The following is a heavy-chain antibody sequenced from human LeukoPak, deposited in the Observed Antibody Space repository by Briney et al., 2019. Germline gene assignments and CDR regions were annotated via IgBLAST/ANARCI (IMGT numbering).Heavy chain of an antibody. CDR1: GGSISGDY. D-gene: IGHD6-6*01. Sequence: PSETLSLTCTVSGGSISGDYWSWIRQPPGKGLEWIGYIYYSGGTKYNPSLKSRVTISVDTSKNQFSLKLTSVTAADTAIYYCAREGPYRIAAGYWGQGTLVTVSS. J-gene: IGHJ4*02. CDR3: AREGPYRIAAGY. CDR2: IYYSGGT. V-gene: IGHV4-59*01.